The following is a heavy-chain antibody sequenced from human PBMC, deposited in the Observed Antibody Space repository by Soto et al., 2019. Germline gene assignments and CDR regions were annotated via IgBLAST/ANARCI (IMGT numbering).Heavy chain of an antibody. Sequence: EVQLMESGGGLVKPGGSLRLSCAASGFTFSSYTMIWVRQAPGKGLEWVSSISSSSSYIYYGDSVKGRFTISRDNAKNSLYLQMNSLRAEDTAVYYCARFGYTTEAHWGQGTLVTVSS. V-gene: IGHV3-21*01. CDR2: ISSSSSYI. CDR3: ARFGYTTEAH. D-gene: IGHD5-12*01. CDR1: GFTFSSYT. J-gene: IGHJ4*02.